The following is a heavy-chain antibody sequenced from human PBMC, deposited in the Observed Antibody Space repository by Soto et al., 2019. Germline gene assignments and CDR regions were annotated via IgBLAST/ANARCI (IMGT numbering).Heavy chain of an antibody. Sequence: QVHLVESGGGVVQPGGSLRLSCAASGFTFSSYAIHWVRQAPGKGLEWVAIIWFDGSNKYYADSVKGRFSISRDNSKNTLFLQMDSLRAEDTAVYYCVRGQLPAATTYFAFWGQGTLVIVSS. CDR1: GFTFSSYA. CDR3: VRGQLPAATTYFAF. J-gene: IGHJ4*02. V-gene: IGHV3-33*01. D-gene: IGHD2-15*01. CDR2: IWFDGSNK.